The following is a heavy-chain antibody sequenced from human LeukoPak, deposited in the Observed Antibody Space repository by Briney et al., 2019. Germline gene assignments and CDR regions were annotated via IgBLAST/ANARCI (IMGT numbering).Heavy chain of an antibody. CDR3: ARDHVYGPGSGSSRAFDI. V-gene: IGHV3-30*02. Sequence: PGGSLRLSCAASGFTFSSYGMHWVRQAPGKGLEWVAFIRSDGSNIYYADSVKGRCTISRDNSKNTLYVQMNSLRAEDTAVYYCARDHVYGPGSGSSRAFDIWGQGTMVTVSS. CDR2: IRSDGSNI. J-gene: IGHJ3*02. CDR1: GFTFSSYG. D-gene: IGHD1-14*01.